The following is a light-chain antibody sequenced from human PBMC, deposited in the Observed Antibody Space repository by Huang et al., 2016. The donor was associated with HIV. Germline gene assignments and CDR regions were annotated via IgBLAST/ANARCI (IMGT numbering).Light chain of an antibody. CDR2: GAY. CDR1: QSVSSN. V-gene: IGKV3-15*01. Sequence: IVMTQSPATLSVSPGDRATISCRASQSVSSNLAGYQQKLGQAPRLLIYGAYTSASGIPARCIGSGSGTEVSLSSSSLQSEDLAVYDCQQYNNLPPWTFGQGTKVEFK. J-gene: IGKJ1*01. CDR3: QQYNNLPPWT.